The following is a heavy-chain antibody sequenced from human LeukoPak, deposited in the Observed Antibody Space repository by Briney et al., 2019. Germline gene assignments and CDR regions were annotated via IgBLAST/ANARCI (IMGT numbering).Heavy chain of an antibody. D-gene: IGHD5-12*01. J-gene: IGHJ4*02. CDR3: ARDLADIVATIEGDHYFDY. Sequence: GASVEVSCKASGYSFTTYGISWVRQAPGQGLEWMGWISVYNGNTKDVQKFQDRVTMTIDTSTSAAYLELRSLRSDDTAVYYCARDLADIVATIEGDHYFDYWGQGTLVTVSS. CDR2: ISVYNGNT. CDR1: GYSFTTYG. V-gene: IGHV1-18*04.